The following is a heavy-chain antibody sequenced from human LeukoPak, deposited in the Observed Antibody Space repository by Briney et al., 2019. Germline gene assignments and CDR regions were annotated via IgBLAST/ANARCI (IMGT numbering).Heavy chain of an antibody. V-gene: IGHV5-51*01. Sequence: GESLQISCKGSGYSFTSYWIGWVRQLPGKGLEWMGIIYPGDSDTRYSPSFQGQVTISADKSISTAYLQWSSLKASDTAMYYCARVYLAAAGTGWFDPWGQGTLVTVSS. CDR1: GYSFTSYW. CDR2: IYPGDSDT. J-gene: IGHJ5*02. CDR3: ARVYLAAAGTGWFDP. D-gene: IGHD6-13*01.